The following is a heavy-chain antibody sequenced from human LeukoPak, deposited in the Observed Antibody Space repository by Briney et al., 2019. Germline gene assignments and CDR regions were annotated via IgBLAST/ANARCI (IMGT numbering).Heavy chain of an antibody. CDR2: ISAYNGNT. Sequence: ASVKVSCKASGYTFICYYIHWVRLAPGQGLEWMGWISAYNGNTNYAQKLQGRVTMTTDTSTSTAYMELRSLRSDDTAVYYCARDGGGGWFDPWGQGTLVTVSS. D-gene: IGHD3-10*01. V-gene: IGHV1-18*04. CDR3: ARDGGGGWFDP. CDR1: GYTFICYY. J-gene: IGHJ5*02.